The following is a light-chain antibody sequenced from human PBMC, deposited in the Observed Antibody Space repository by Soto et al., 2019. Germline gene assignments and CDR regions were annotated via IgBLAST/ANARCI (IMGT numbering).Light chain of an antibody. V-gene: IGLV1-47*01. CDR3: AAWDDSLSGPV. Sequence: QSVLTRPPSASGTPGQRVTISCSGSSSNIGSNYVYWYQQLPGTAPKLLIYRNNQRPSGVPDRFSGSKSGTSASLAISGLRSEDEADYYCAAWDDSLSGPVCVVGTQLTVL. CDR2: RNN. CDR1: SSNIGSNY. J-gene: IGLJ7*01.